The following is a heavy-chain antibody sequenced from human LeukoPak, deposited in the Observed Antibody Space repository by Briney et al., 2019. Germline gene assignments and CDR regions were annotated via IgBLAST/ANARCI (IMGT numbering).Heavy chain of an antibody. CDR1: GFTFRSYW. J-gene: IGHJ4*02. Sequence: GGTLRLSCEASGFTFRSYWMHWVRQAPGKGLVWVSRINSDGSSTSYAASVKGRFTISRDNAKKTLYLQMNSLRAEDTAVYYCASGEFYYYDSIIFGGQGTLVTVSS. V-gene: IGHV3-74*01. CDR2: INSDGSST. D-gene: IGHD3-22*01. CDR3: ASGEFYYYDSIIF.